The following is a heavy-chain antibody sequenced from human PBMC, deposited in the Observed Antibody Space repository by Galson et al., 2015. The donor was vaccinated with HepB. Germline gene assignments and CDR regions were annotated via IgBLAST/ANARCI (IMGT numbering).Heavy chain of an antibody. D-gene: IGHD3-22*01. V-gene: IGHV3-66*01. CDR3: ARGVDDSSGYYYLIDY. J-gene: IGHJ4*02. CDR1: GFTFSSYA. Sequence: SLRLSCAASGFTFSSYAMSWVRQAPGKGLEWVSVIYSGGSTYYADSVKGRFTISRDNSKNTLYLQMNSLRAEDTAVYYCARGVDDSSGYYYLIDYWGQGTLVTVSS. CDR2: IYSGGST.